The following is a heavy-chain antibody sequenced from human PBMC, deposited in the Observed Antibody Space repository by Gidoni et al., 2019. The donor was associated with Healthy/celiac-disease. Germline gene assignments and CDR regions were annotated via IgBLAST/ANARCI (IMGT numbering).Heavy chain of an antibody. J-gene: IGHJ6*03. CDR1: GFTFSSYA. V-gene: IGHV3-30-3*01. Sequence: QVPLVEYGGGVVQPGRSLRLSCSASGFTFSSYAMHWVRQAPGKGLEWVAVISYDGSNKYYADSVKGRFTISRDNSKNTLYLQMNSLRAEDTAVYYCAREGWDFWSGYQGGYYYYYMDVWGKGTTVTVSS. CDR2: ISYDGSNK. D-gene: IGHD3-3*01. CDR3: AREGWDFWSGYQGGYYYYYMDV.